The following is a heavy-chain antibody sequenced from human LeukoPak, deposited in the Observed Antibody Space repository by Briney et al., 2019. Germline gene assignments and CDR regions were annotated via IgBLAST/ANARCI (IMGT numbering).Heavy chain of an antibody. V-gene: IGHV4-59*08. Sequence: SETLSLTCTVSGGSITNYYWSWIRQPPGKGLEWIGYIYYSGSTKYNPSLKSRLTISLDTSKNQFSLNLSSVTAADTAVYYCARQFKGNGSPPIDYWGQGALVTVSS. D-gene: IGHD1-26*01. J-gene: IGHJ4*02. CDR2: IYYSGST. CDR1: GGSITNYY. CDR3: ARQFKGNGSPPIDY.